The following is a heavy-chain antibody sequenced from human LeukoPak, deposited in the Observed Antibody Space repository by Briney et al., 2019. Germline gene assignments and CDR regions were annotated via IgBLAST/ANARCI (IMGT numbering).Heavy chain of an antibody. J-gene: IGHJ5*02. V-gene: IGHV3-53*01. D-gene: IGHD6-6*01. CDR1: GFAVSSNY. Sequence: GGSLRLSCAASGFAVSSNYRSWVRQAPGKGLEWGSGFYSGGFTYYADSVRGRFTISRDSSKNALYLQMNSLRTEDTAVYYCARNPPSSWGQGTLVTVSS. CDR3: ARNPPSS. CDR2: FYSGGFT.